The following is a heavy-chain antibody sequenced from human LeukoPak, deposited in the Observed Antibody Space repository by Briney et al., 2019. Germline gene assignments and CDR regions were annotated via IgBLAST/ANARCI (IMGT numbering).Heavy chain of an antibody. CDR3: ARTYYYDSSGWFWVSGNNPPEASYFDY. D-gene: IGHD3-22*01. CDR2: ISAYNGNT. V-gene: IGHV1-18*01. CDR1: GYTFTSYG. J-gene: IGHJ4*02. Sequence: ASVKVSCKASGYTFTSYGISWVRQAPGQGLEWMGWISAYNGNTNYAQKLQGRVTMTTDTSTSTAYMELRSLRSDDTAVYYCARTYYYDSSGWFWVSGNNPPEASYFDYWGQGTLVTVSS.